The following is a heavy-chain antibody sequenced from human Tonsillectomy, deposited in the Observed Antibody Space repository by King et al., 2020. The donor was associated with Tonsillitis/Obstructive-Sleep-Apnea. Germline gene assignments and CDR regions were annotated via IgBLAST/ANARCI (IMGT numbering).Heavy chain of an antibody. CDR3: AKDADYYGSGSYAEPYYYYYYMDV. Sequence: VQLVESGGGVVQPGRSLRLSWAASGFTFSSYGMHWVRQAPGKGLEWVAVISYDGSNKYYADSVKGRFTISRANSKNTLYLQMNSLRAEDTAVYYCAKDADYYGSGSYAEPYYYYYYMDVWGKGTTVTVSS. CDR1: GFTFSSYG. J-gene: IGHJ6*03. D-gene: IGHD3-10*01. V-gene: IGHV3-30*18. CDR2: ISYDGSNK.